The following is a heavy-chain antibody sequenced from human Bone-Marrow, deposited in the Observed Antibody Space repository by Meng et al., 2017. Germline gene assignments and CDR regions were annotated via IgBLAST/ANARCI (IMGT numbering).Heavy chain of an antibody. Sequence: GPGLGTPSRALALPVVVTGGSISSSNWVSWVRQPPGKGREWIGEIYHSGSTNYNPSLKSRVTISVDKSKNQFSLKLSSVTAADTAVYYCAIEYSSGIDYWGQGTLVTVSS. CDR3: AIEYSSGIDY. V-gene: IGHV4-4*02. J-gene: IGHJ4*02. CDR2: IYHSGST. CDR1: GGSISSSNW. D-gene: IGHD6-19*01.